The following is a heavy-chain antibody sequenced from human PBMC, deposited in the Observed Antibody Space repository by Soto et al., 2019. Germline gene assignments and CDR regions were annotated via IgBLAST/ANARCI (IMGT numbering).Heavy chain of an antibody. Sequence: PSETLSLTCTVSGGSISSYYWSWIRQPPGKGLEWIGYIYYSGSTNYNPSLKSRVTISVDTSKNQFSLKLSSVTTADTAVYYCARYGSGSYYETYYFDYWGQGTLVTVSS. CDR3: ARYGSGSYYETYYFDY. CDR1: GGSISSYY. J-gene: IGHJ4*02. CDR2: IYYSGST. D-gene: IGHD3-10*01. V-gene: IGHV4-59*01.